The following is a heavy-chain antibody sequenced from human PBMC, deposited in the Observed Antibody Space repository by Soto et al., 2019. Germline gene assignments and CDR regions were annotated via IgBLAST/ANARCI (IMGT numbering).Heavy chain of an antibody. V-gene: IGHV4-34*01. D-gene: IGHD2-15*01. CDR2: IDHSGST. Sequence: QVQLQQWGAGLLKPSETLSLTCAVSGGSFSAYYWTWIRQPPGRGLEWIGEIDHSGSTNYNPSLERRVTMSIDTAKNRFPLNVTSVTAADTAVYYCVRGLRYSGMDVWGQGTTVTVS. CDR3: VRGLRYSGMDV. J-gene: IGHJ6*02. CDR1: GGSFSAYY.